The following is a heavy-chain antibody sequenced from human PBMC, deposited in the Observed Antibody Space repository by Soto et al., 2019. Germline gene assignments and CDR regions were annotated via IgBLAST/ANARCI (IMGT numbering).Heavy chain of an antibody. CDR2: IYPGDSDT. J-gene: IGHJ4*02. D-gene: IGHD6-19*01. Sequence: GESLKISCKGSGYSFTSYWIGWVRQMPGKGLEWMGIIYPGDSDTRYSPSFQGQVTISADKSISTAYLQWSSLKASDTAMYYCASSLCGYSSGWFHYFDYWGQGTLVTVSS. V-gene: IGHV5-51*01. CDR1: GYSFTSYW. CDR3: ASSLCGYSSGWFHYFDY.